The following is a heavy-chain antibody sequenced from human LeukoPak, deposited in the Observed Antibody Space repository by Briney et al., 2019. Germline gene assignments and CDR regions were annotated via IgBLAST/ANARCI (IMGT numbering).Heavy chain of an antibody. CDR3: ARDTYYDNSGPSFDY. V-gene: IGHV1-69*05. CDR2: IISIYGTA. D-gene: IGHD3-22*01. CDR1: GGTFISYA. Sequence: SVKVSCKPSGGTFISYAIRWVRQPAGQGLEGMERIISIYGTAKYAQKSQGRGTITTDESTSTADMELSSRRAEDTAVYNCARDTYYDNSGPSFDYWGEGTLVSVSS. J-gene: IGHJ4*02.